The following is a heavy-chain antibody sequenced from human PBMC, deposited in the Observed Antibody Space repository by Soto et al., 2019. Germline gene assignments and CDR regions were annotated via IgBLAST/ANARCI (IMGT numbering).Heavy chain of an antibody. V-gene: IGHV2-5*02. J-gene: IGHJ6*02. CDR3: APRVPGIYYYYGMDV. CDR2: IYWDDDK. Sequence: QITLKESGPTLVKPTQTLTLTCTFSGFSLSTSGVGVGWIRQPPGKALEWLALIYWDDDKRYSPSLRSRLTITKDTSKNQVFLTMTNMDPVDTATYYCAPRVPGIYYYYGMDVWGQGTTVTVAS. CDR1: GFSLSTSGVG.